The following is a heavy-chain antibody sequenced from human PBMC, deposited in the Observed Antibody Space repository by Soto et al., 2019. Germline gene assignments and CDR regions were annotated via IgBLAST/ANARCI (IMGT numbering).Heavy chain of an antibody. CDR1: GYTFTSYA. CDR3: ARDGSSGWYWFDP. D-gene: IGHD6-19*01. V-gene: IGHV1-3*01. J-gene: IGHJ5*02. CDR2: INAGNGNT. Sequence: ASVKVSCKASGYTFTSYAMHWVRQAPGQRLEWMGWINAGNGNTKYSQKFQGRVTITRDTSASTAYMELSSLRSEDTAVYYCARDGSSGWYWFDPWGQGNLVTVSS.